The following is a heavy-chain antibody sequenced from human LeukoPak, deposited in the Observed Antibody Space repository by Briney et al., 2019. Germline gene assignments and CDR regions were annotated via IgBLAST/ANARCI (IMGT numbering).Heavy chain of an antibody. V-gene: IGHV3-66*01. CDR2: IYSGGST. D-gene: IGHD3-10*01. J-gene: IGHJ4*02. CDR1: GFTVSSNY. CDR3: ARDGGGSGSYYAWAY. Sequence: GGSLRLSCAASGFTVSSNYMSWVRQAPGKGLEWVSVIYSGGSTYYADSAKGRFTISRDNSKNTLYLQMNSLRAEDTAVYYCARDGGGSGSYYAWAYWGQGTLVTVSS.